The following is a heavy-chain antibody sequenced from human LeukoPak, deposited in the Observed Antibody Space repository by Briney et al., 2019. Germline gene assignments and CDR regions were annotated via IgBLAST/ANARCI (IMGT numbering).Heavy chain of an antibody. V-gene: IGHV3-64*01. CDR2: ISSNGGST. CDR3: ARVLSYYDFWSGYTEGAFDY. Sequence: PGGSLRLSCAASGFTFSSYAMHWVRQAPGKGLEYVSAISSNGGSTYYANSVKGRFTISRDNSKNTLYLQMGSLRAEDMAVYYCARVLSYYDFWSGYTEGAFDYWGQGTLVTVSS. D-gene: IGHD3-3*01. CDR1: GFTFSSYA. J-gene: IGHJ4*02.